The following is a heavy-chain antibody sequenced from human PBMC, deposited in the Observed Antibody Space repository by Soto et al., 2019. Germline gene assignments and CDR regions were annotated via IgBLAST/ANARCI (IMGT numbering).Heavy chain of an antibody. CDR3: ARNHAFDI. CDR1: GGSISSYY. J-gene: IGHJ3*02. V-gene: IGHV4-59*01. CDR2: IYSGST. Sequence: QVQLQESGPGLVKPSETLSLTCTVSGGSISSYYWRWIRQPPGKGLEWIGYIYSGSTNYNPSLKSRVTISVDTSKNHFSLKLSSVTAADTAVYYCARNHAFDIWGQGTMVSVSS.